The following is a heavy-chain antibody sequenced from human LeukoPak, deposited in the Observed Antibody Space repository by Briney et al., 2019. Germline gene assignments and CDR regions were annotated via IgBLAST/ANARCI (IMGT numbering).Heavy chain of an antibody. CDR1: GGSISSYY. CDR3: ARRPRQAERYYYGSGSYNADAFDI. Sequence: PSETLSLTCTVSGGSISSYYWSWIRQPPGKGLEWIGYIYYSGSTNYNPSLKSRVTISVDTSKNQFSLKLSSVTAADTAVYYCARRPRQAERYYYGSGSYNADAFDIWGQGTMVTVSS. D-gene: IGHD3-10*01. V-gene: IGHV4-59*08. J-gene: IGHJ3*02. CDR2: IYYSGST.